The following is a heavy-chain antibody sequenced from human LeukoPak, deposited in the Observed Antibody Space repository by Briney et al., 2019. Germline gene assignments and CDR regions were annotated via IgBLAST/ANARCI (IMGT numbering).Heavy chain of an antibody. CDR1: GYTFTGYY. Sequence: ASVKVSCKASGYTFTGYYIHWVRQAPGQGLEWMGWINPTSGGTKYARKFQGRVTMTRDTSISTAYMELSRLIADDTAVFYCARGGSAWDNPFDYWGQGTLVTVSS. D-gene: IGHD6-19*01. V-gene: IGHV1-2*02. CDR2: INPTSGGT. CDR3: ARGGSAWDNPFDY. J-gene: IGHJ4*02.